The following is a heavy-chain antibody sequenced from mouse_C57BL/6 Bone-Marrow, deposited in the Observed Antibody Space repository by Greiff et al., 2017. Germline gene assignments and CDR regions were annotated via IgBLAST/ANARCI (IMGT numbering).Heavy chain of an antibody. CDR3: ARFYDGYLPYIDY. CDR2: IDPSDSYT. V-gene: IGHV1-69*01. CDR1: GYTFTSYW. J-gene: IGHJ2*01. Sequence: QVQLKQPGAELVMPGASVKLSCKASGYTFTSYWMHWVKQRPGQGLEWIGEIDPSDSYTNYNQKFKGKSTLTVDKSSSTAYMQLSSLTSEDSAVYYCARFYDGYLPYIDYGGQGTTLTVSA. D-gene: IGHD2-3*01.